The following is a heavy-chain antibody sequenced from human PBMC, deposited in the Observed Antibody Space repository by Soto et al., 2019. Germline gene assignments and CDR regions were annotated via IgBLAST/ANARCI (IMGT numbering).Heavy chain of an antibody. CDR3: ARDSSLVQIQSSNRYYYPGMDV. V-gene: IGHV4-61*01. J-gene: IGHJ6*02. CDR2: LFYNGTT. CDR1: GVSVSGSSC. Sequence: SETLSLTCTVSGVSVSGSSCWTWIRQAPGKGLEWIGCLFYNGTTNYNPSLRSPVTISVDTSKNQFSLKVTSVTAADTAVYWCARDSSLVQIQSSNRYYYPGMDVWGQGTPVTVSS. D-gene: IGHD5-18*01.